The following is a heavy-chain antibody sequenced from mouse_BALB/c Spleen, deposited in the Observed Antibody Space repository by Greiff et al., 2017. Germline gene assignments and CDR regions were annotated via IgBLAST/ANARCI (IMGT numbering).Heavy chain of an antibody. Sequence: VQRVESGAELARPGASVKLSCKASGYTFTSYWMQWVKQRPGQGLEWIGAIYPGDGDTRYTQKFKGKATLTADKSSSTAYMQLSSLASEDSAVYYCARDDRNYGFAYWGQGTLVTVSA. J-gene: IGHJ3*01. D-gene: IGHD2-3*01. V-gene: IGHV1-87*01. CDR1: GYTFTSYW. CDR3: ARDDRNYGFAY. CDR2: IYPGDGDT.